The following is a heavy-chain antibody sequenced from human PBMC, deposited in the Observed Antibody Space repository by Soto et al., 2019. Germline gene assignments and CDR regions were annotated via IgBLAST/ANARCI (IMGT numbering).Heavy chain of an antibody. V-gene: IGHV1-69*02. CDR1: GGTFSSYT. CDR2: IIPILGIA. Sequence: SVKVSCKASGGTFSSYTISWVRQAPGQGLEWMGRIIPILGIANYAQKFQGRVTITADKSTSTAYMELSSLRSEDTAVYYCARVSDSSTSGLVGNWFDPWGQGTLVTVSS. D-gene: IGHD2-2*01. J-gene: IGHJ5*02. CDR3: ARVSDSSTSGLVGNWFDP.